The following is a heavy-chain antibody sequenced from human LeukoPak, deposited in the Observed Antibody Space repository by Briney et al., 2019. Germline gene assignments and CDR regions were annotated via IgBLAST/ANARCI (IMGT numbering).Heavy chain of an antibody. Sequence: SETLSLTCAVYGGSFSGYYWSWIRQPPGKGLEWIGEINHSGSTNYNPSLKSRVTISVDTSKNQFSLKLSSVTAATTALYYCARGKWLRASFDYWGQGTLVSVSS. J-gene: IGHJ4*02. CDR3: ARGKWLRASFDY. CDR2: INHSGST. CDR1: GGSFSGYY. D-gene: IGHD5-12*01. V-gene: IGHV4-34*01.